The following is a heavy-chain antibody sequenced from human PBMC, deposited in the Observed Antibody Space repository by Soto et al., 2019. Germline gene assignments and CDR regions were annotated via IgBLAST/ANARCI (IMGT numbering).Heavy chain of an antibody. J-gene: IGHJ5*02. CDR2: IYSSGNT. CDR1: GGSISTAGYY. V-gene: IGHV4-31*03. CDR3: ARIIAAASNWFDP. Sequence: LSETLSLTCTVSGGSISTAGYYWSWIRQYPGKGLEWMGYIYSSGNTYYNPSLKSRVSISLDTAKNQFSLKVRSVTAADTAVYYCARIIAAASNWFDPWGQGTLVTVSS. D-gene: IGHD6-13*01.